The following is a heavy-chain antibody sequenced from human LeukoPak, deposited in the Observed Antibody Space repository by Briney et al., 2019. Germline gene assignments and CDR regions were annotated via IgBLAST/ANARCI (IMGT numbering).Heavy chain of an antibody. CDR3: AKHRVGATAMGALHY. D-gene: IGHD1-26*01. CDR2: ISVSGTNT. Sequence: GGSLRLSCAASGFTFSSYAMSWVRQARGKGREWLSVISVSGTNTYYADSVKGRVTISRDNSKNTLYLQMNSLRAEGTAGYYCAKHRVGATAMGALHYLGQGTLVTVSS. V-gene: IGHV3-23*01. J-gene: IGHJ4*02. CDR1: GFTFSSYA.